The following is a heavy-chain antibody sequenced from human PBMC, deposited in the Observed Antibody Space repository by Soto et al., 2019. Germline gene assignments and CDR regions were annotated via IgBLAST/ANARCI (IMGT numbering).Heavy chain of an antibody. Sequence: SETLSLTCTVSGGSVSSGSYYWSWIRQPPGKGLEWIGHIYYSGGTNYNPSLKSRVTISVDTSKNQFSLKLSSVTAADTAVYYCASEGGYYDSKGHGMDVWGQGTTVTVSS. CDR3: ASEGGYYDSKGHGMDV. J-gene: IGHJ6*02. D-gene: IGHD3-22*01. CDR1: GGSVSSGSYY. V-gene: IGHV4-61*01. CDR2: IYYSGGT.